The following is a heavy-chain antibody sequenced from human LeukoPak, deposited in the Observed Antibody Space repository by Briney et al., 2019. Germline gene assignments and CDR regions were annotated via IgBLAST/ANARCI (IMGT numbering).Heavy chain of an antibody. CDR2: VYPENGET. CDR3: ATLEQQLIFTFDY. J-gene: IGHJ4*02. Sequence: ASVKVSCKGSGYTFTDYYMHSVHQAPGKGRERMGLVYPENGETIYAEKVQGRVTMTADTSTDTAYMELSRLRCEDTAVYYCATLEQQLIFTFDYCGQGTLVTVSS. V-gene: IGHV1-69-2*01. D-gene: IGHD6-13*01. CDR1: GYTFTDYY.